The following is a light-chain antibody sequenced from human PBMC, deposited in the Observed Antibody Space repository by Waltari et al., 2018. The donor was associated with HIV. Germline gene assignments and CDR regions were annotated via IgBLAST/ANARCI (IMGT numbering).Light chain of an antibody. CDR3: ASRDDKVGHWV. V-gene: IGLV1-44*01. J-gene: IGLJ3*02. CDR2: RND. Sequence: QSVLTQPPSASKTPGQRVLMSCSGTNSNVGNTFVSWFQQVPGGAPKLVIYRNDRRPAGVPDRFSGAKSGSSASLAISGLQSDDEGDYFCASRDDKVGHWVFGVGTKLTV. CDR1: NSNVGNTF.